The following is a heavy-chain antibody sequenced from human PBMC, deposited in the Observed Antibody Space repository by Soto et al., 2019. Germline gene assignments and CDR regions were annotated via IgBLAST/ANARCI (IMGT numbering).Heavy chain of an antibody. D-gene: IGHD6-19*01. J-gene: IGHJ6*03. CDR1: GLTFSNAW. Sequence: GGSLRLSCAASGLTFSNAWMSWVRQAPGKGLEWVGRIKSKTDGGTTDYAAPVKGRFTISRDDSKNTLYLQMNSLKTEDTAVYYCTTDYQAGYSSGWYVNYYYYMDVWGKGTTVTVSS. CDR2: IKSKTDGGTT. CDR3: TTDYQAGYSSGWYVNYYYYMDV. V-gene: IGHV3-15*01.